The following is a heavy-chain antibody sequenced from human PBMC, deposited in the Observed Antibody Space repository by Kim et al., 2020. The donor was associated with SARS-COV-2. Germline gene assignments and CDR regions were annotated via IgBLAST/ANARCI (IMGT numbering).Heavy chain of an antibody. CDR2: INPNSGGT. Sequence: ASVKVSCKASGYTFTGYYMHWVRQAPGQGLEWMGWINPNSGGTNYAQKFQGRVTMTRDTSISTAYMELSRLRSDDTAVYYCARTEGLLWFGELLMSAGQYGMDVWGQGTTVTFSS. J-gene: IGHJ6*02. D-gene: IGHD3-10*01. V-gene: IGHV1-2*02. CDR3: ARTEGLLWFGELLMSAGQYGMDV. CDR1: GYTFTGYY.